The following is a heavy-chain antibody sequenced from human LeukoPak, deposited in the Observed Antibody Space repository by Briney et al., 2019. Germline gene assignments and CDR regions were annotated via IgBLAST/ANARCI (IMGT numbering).Heavy chain of an antibody. D-gene: IGHD4-11*01. J-gene: IGHJ5*02. V-gene: IGHV4-59*11. CDR2: IYYSGST. CDR3: ARETTVAPNYTWFDP. Sequence: SETLSLTCTVSGGSISSHYWSWIRQSPGKGLEWIGYIYYSGSTNYNPSLKSRVTISVDTSKNQFSLKLSSVTAADTAVYYCARETTVAPNYTWFDPWGQGTLVTVSS. CDR1: GGSISSHY.